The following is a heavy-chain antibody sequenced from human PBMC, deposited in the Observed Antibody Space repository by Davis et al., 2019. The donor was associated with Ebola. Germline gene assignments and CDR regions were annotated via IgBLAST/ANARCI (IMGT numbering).Heavy chain of an antibody. V-gene: IGHV4-4*02. CDR1: GDSISSSNW. Sequence: MPSETLSLTCAISGDSISSSNWWSWVRQPPGKGLEWIGEIYHSGSTNYNPSLKSRVTISVDKSKNQFSLQLNSVTPEDTAVYYCAREKTTVTTHFDYWGQGTLVTVSS. J-gene: IGHJ4*02. D-gene: IGHD4-17*01. CDR2: IYHSGST. CDR3: AREKTTVTTHFDY.